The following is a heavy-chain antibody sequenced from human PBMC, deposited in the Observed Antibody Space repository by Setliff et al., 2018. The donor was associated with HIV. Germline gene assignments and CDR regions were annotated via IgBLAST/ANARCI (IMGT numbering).Heavy chain of an antibody. CDR2: IFYSGST. CDR1: GGSISSHY. Sequence: LSLTCTVSGGSISSHYWSWIRQPPGKGLEWIGYIFYSGSTNYNPSLKSRVTISIDTSKNQFSLKLDSVTAADTAVYYCASGRYYDFWSGFDYYFDYWGQGTLVTVSS. V-gene: IGHV4-59*11. D-gene: IGHD3-3*01. CDR3: ASGRYYDFWSGFDYYFDY. J-gene: IGHJ4*02.